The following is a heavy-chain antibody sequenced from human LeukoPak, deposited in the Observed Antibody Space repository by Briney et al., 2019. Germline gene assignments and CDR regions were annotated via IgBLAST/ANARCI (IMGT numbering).Heavy chain of an antibody. CDR3: ASGVWYYDTRGAFDI. J-gene: IGHJ3*02. CDR1: GGSISSYY. D-gene: IGHD3-9*01. Sequence: PSETLSLTCAVSGGSISSYYWSWIRQPPGKGLEWIGYIHYTGSTNYNPSLKSRVTISVDTSKNQFSLKLSSVTAADTAVYYCASGVWYYDTRGAFDIWGQGTMVTVSS. CDR2: IHYTGST. V-gene: IGHV4-59*01.